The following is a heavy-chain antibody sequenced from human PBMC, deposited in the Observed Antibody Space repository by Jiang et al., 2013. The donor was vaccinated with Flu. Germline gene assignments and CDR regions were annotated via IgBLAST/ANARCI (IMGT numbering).Heavy chain of an antibody. D-gene: IGHD2-2*01. Sequence: EWVGFIRNKLYRGTTDYAASVKGRFTISRDDSKSIAYLQMSSLKTEDTAVYYCTRDLVGDIILIPATYFDYWGQGALVTVSS. CDR3: TRDLVGDIILIPATYFDY. J-gene: IGHJ4*02. V-gene: IGHV3-49*02. CDR2: IRNKLYRGTT.